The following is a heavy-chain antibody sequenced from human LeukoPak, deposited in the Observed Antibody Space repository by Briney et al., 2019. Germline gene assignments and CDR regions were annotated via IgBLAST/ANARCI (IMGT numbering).Heavy chain of an antibody. V-gene: IGHV4-30-4*07. CDR2: IYYSGST. J-gene: IGHJ3*02. D-gene: IGHD3-22*01. CDR3: ARDGYYYDSSDDAFDI. Sequence: SETLSLTCAVSGGSISSGAYSWSWIRQPPGKGLEWIGYIYYSGSTYYNPSLKSRVTISVDTSKNQFSLKLSSVTAADTAVYYCARDGYYYDSSDDAFDIWGQGTMVTVSS. CDR1: GGSISSGAYS.